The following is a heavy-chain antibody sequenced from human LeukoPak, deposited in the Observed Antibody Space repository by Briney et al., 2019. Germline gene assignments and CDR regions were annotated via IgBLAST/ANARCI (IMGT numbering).Heavy chain of an antibody. D-gene: IGHD6-19*01. V-gene: IGHV3-30*02. CDR1: GFTFTNYG. CDR3: ARVPVAGTFPIGYMDV. J-gene: IGHJ6*03. Sequence: GGSLRLSCEATGFTFTNYGMHWVRQAPGKGLEWVAFLHYEGGKTYYADSVKGRFTLSRDNSKNTLYLQMNSLRAEDTAVYYCARVPVAGTFPIGYMDVWGKGTTVTVSS. CDR2: LHYEGGKT.